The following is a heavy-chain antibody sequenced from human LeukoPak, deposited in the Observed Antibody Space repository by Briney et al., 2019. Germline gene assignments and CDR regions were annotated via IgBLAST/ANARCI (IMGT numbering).Heavy chain of an antibody. V-gene: IGHV3-48*03. D-gene: IGHD3-10*01. J-gene: IGHJ3*02. Sequence: PGGSLRLSCAASGFTFSSYAMSWVRQAPGKGLEWVSYISSSGSTIYYADSVKGRLTISRDDAKNSLYLQMNSLRAEDTAVYYCANRITTSSAFDIWGQGTMVTVSS. CDR1: GFTFSSYA. CDR2: ISSSGSTI. CDR3: ANRITTSSAFDI.